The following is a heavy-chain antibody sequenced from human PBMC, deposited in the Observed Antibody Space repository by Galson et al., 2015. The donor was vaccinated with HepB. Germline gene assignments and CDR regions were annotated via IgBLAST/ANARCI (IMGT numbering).Heavy chain of an antibody. CDR2: INSDGSST. Sequence: SLRLSCAASGFTFSSYWMHWVRQAPGKGLVWVSRINSDGSSTSYADSVKGRFTISRDNARNTLYLQMNSLRAEDTAVYYCAREGRVLHYDFWSGYGSTQDNWFDPWGQGTLVTVSS. J-gene: IGHJ5*02. CDR3: AREGRVLHYDFWSGYGSTQDNWFDP. CDR1: GFTFSSYW. V-gene: IGHV3-74*01. D-gene: IGHD3-3*01.